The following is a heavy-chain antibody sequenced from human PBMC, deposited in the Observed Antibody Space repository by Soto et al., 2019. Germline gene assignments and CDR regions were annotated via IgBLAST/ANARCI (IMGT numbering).Heavy chain of an antibody. J-gene: IGHJ5*02. CDR1: GGSISSGGYY. Sequence: SETLALTCTVSGGSISSGGYYWSWIRQDPGKGLEWIGYTYYSGSTYYNPSLKSRVTISVDTPKNQFSLKLSSVTAADTAVYYCARKKEGYCSGGSCPVGSFDPWVQGTLVT. V-gene: IGHV4-31*03. CDR2: TYYSGST. CDR3: ARKKEGYCSGGSCPVGSFDP. D-gene: IGHD2-15*01.